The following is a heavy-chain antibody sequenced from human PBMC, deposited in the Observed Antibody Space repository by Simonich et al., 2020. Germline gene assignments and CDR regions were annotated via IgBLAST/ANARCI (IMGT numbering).Heavy chain of an antibody. CDR3: ARGALTGDYYYMDV. V-gene: IGHV1-2*02. CDR2: INPNSGCT. D-gene: IGHD7-27*01. Sequence: QVQLVQSGAEVKKPGASVKVSCKASGYTFTGYYMHWVRQAPGQGLEWMVWINPNSGCTNYAQKFQGRVTMTRDTSISTAYMELSRLRSDDTAVYYCARGALTGDYYYMDVWGKGTTVTVSS. J-gene: IGHJ6*03. CDR1: GYTFTGYY.